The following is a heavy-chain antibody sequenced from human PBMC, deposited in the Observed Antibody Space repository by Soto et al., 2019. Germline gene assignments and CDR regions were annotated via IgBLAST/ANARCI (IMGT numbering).Heavy chain of an antibody. D-gene: IGHD3-3*01. Sequence: SETLSLTCTVSGGSISSYYWSWIRQPPGKGLEWIGYIYYSGSTNYNPSLKSRVTISVDTSKNQFSLKLSSVTAADTAVYYCARHQVVVGVVIPFDYWGQGTLDIVSS. CDR2: IYYSGST. V-gene: IGHV4-59*08. CDR3: ARHQVVVGVVIPFDY. J-gene: IGHJ4*02. CDR1: GGSISSYY.